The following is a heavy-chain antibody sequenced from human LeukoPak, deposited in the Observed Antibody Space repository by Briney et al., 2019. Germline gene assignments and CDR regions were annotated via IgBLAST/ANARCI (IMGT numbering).Heavy chain of an antibody. CDR2: ISSSSSYI. J-gene: IGHJ4*02. D-gene: IGHD4-17*01. Sequence: TGGSLRLSCAASGFTFSSYAMSWVRQAPGKGLEWVSSISSSSSYIYYADSVKGRFTISRDNAKNSLYLQMNSLRAEDTAVYYCARPMTTVTTGDYWGQGTLVTVSS. CDR3: ARPMTTVTTGDY. CDR1: GFTFSSYA. V-gene: IGHV3-21*01.